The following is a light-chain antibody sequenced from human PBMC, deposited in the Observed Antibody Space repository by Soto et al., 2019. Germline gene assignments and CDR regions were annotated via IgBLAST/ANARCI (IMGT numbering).Light chain of an antibody. Sequence: EIVLTQSPGTLSLSPGERATLSCRASQNVGGRFLAWYQQKPGQAPRLLINVASTRATGIPARFSGSGSGTDFTRTISRLEPEDFAVYYCHQYGTAPIAFGQGTRLE. J-gene: IGKJ5*01. CDR2: VAS. V-gene: IGKV3-20*01. CDR3: HQYGTAPIA. CDR1: QNVGGRF.